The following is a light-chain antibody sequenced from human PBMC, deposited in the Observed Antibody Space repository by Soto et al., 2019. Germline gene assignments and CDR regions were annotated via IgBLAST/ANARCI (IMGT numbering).Light chain of an antibody. Sequence: QSVLTQPPSVSGTPGQRVIISCSGSRSNIGSNSVNWHQQLPGTAPKLLIYINDQRPSGVPDRFSGSTSGTSVPLAISGLQSEDEADYYCASWDDRLKGYVFGTGTKVTVL. CDR2: IND. CDR1: RSNIGSNS. V-gene: IGLV1-44*01. J-gene: IGLJ1*01. CDR3: ASWDDRLKGYV.